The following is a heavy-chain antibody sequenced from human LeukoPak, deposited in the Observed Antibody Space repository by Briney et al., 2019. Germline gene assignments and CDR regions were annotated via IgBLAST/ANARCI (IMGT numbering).Heavy chain of an antibody. CDR2: IYYSGAT. J-gene: IGHJ1*01. V-gene: IGHV4-59*12. CDR3: ARGQVGSSWLQH. D-gene: IGHD6-13*01. CDR1: GGSISGSY. Sequence: SETLSLTCSVSGGSISGSYWMWIRQSPGKGLEWIGYIYYSGATSYNPSFRGRVTFFVDTSKNQFSLKLSSVTAADTAVYYCARGQVGSSWLQHWGQGTLVTVSS.